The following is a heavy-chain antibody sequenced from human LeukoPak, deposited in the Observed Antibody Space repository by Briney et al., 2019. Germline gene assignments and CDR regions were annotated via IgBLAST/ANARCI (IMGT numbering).Heavy chain of an antibody. D-gene: IGHD2-15*01. CDR3: ARCSGGTCYSGAHSFYGMDV. V-gene: IGHV3-21*01. Sequence: PGGSLRLSCAASGFTFSDYSMNWVRQAPGKGLEWVSSISSSSDSIYYADSVKGRFTISRDNAKNSLYLQVNSLRAEDTAVYCCARCSGGTCYSGAHSFYGMDVWGQGTTVSVSS. J-gene: IGHJ6*02. CDR2: ISSSSDSI. CDR1: GFTFSDYS.